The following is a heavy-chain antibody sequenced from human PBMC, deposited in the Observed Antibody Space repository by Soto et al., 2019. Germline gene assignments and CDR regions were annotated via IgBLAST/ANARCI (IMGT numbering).Heavy chain of an antibody. J-gene: IGHJ5*02. V-gene: IGHV3-48*02. Sequence: EMQLVESGGGLVQPGGSLRLSCAASEFTFSTYSMNWVRQAPGKGLEWISYITSSSTTIFYADSVKGRFTISRDNAKNSLYLQMNSLRDEDTSVYYCARDNGIAGSSDPWGQGTLVTVSS. CDR2: ITSSSTTI. CDR1: EFTFSTYS. CDR3: ARDNGIAGSSDP. D-gene: IGHD6-13*01.